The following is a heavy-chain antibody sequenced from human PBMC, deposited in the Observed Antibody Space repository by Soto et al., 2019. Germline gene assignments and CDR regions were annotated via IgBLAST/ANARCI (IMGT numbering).Heavy chain of an antibody. CDR1: GGSFSGYY. J-gene: IGHJ4*02. CDR2: INHSGST. CDR3: ARGLKGYFDS. V-gene: IGHV4-34*01. Sequence: QVQLQQWGAGLLKPSETLSLTCAVYGGSFSGYYWSWIRQPPGKGLEWIGEINHSGSTNYNPSLKSRVTIXXDTSKNQCSLKLSSVTAADTAVYYCARGLKGYFDSWGQGTLVTVSS.